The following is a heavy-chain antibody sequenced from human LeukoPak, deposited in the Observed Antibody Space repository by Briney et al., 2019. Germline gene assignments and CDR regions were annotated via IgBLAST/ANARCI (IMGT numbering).Heavy chain of an antibody. D-gene: IGHD6-19*01. CDR1: GGSISSSSYY. CDR2: IYYSGST. CDR3: AIRIAVAGSLIDY. V-gene: IGHV4-61*01. Sequence: SETLSLTCTVSGGSISSSSYYWSWIRQPPGKGLEWIGYIYYSGSTNYNPSLKSRVTISVDTSKNQFSLKLSSVTAADTAVYYCAIRIAVAGSLIDYWGQGTLVTVSS. J-gene: IGHJ4*02.